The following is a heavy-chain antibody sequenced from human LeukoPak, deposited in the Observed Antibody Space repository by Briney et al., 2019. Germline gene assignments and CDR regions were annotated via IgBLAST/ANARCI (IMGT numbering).Heavy chain of an antibody. CDR3: ARGQGYYYDSSGYLPGY. CDR2: MNPNSGNT. J-gene: IGHJ4*02. V-gene: IGHV1-8*01. D-gene: IGHD3-22*01. CDR1: GYTFTSYD. Sequence: GASVKVSCKASGYTFTSYDINRVRQATGQGLEWMGWMNPNSGNTGYAQKFQGRVTMTRNTSISTAYMELSSLRSEDTAVYYCARGQGYYYDSSGYLPGYWGQGTLVTVSS.